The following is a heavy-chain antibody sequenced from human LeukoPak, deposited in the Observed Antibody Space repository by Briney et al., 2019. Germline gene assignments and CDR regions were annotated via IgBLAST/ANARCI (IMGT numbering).Heavy chain of an antibody. V-gene: IGHV1-2*02. CDR1: GYTFTDYY. J-gene: IGHJ5*02. CDR3: ARGVGSSWFDP. CDR2: INPNSGGA. D-gene: IGHD6-13*01. Sequence: ASVKVSWKASGYTFTDYYLHWVRQAPGQGLEWMGWINPNSGGANFALNFQGRVTMTRATSISTAYMELSRLTSDDTAVYYCARGVGSSWFDPWGQGTLVTVSS.